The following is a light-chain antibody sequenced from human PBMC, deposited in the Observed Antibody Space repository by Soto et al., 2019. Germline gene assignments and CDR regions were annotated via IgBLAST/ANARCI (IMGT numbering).Light chain of an antibody. CDR1: QSVSTN. V-gene: IGKV3-15*01. CDR2: GAS. Sequence: EIVMTQSPATLSVSPGESVTLSCRASQSVSTNLAWFQVKPGQTPRLLIFGASTRATGVPARVSGTGSGTEFTLTVSSLQSEDVATYYCQQYNHWPPYTFGQGTKLEIK. CDR3: QQYNHWPPYT. J-gene: IGKJ2*01.